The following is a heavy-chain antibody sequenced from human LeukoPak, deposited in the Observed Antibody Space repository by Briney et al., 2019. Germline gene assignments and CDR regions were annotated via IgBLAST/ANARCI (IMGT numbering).Heavy chain of an antibody. V-gene: IGHV3-74*01. D-gene: IGHD5-24*01. CDR2: INSDGGST. CDR3: ARRIQGMAPYYFDY. CDR1: GFTFSSYW. J-gene: IGHJ4*02. Sequence: GGSLRLSCTASGFTFSSYWMHWVRQAPGQGLVWVSRINSDGGSTSYADSVKGRFTISRDNAKNTLYLQMNSLRAEDTAVYYCARRIQGMAPYYFDYWGQGTLVTVSS.